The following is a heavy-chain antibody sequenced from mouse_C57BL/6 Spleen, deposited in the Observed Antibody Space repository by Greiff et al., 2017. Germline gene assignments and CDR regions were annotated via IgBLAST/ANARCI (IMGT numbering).Heavy chain of an antibody. CDR3: ARLGDYSNGYFDY. J-gene: IGHJ2*01. CDR1: GYTFTSYW. CDR2: IDPSDSET. D-gene: IGHD2-5*01. V-gene: IGHV1-52*01. Sequence: VQLQQPGAELVRPGSSVKLSCKASGYTFTSYWMHWVKQRPIQGLEWIGNIDPSDSETHYNQKFKDKATLTVDKSSSTAYMQLSSLTSEGAAVYYGARLGDYSNGYFDYWGQGTTLTVSS.